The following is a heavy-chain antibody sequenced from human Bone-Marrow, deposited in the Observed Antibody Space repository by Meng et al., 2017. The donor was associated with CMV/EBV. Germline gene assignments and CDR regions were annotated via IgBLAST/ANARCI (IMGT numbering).Heavy chain of an antibody. V-gene: IGHV1-69*10. D-gene: IGHD3-22*01. J-gene: IGHJ5*02. CDR3: ARKGRDYYDSSGYNWFDP. Sequence: TVSISPSRVGQQAPGQRVEWMGGIIHIPGIATYAQKFQGRVTITADKSTSTAYMGLSSLRSEDTAVYYCARKGRDYYDSSGYNWFDPWGQGTLVTVSS. CDR2: IIHIPGIA. CDR1: TVSISP.